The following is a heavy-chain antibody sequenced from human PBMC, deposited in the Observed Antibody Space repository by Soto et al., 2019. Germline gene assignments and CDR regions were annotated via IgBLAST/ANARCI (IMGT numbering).Heavy chain of an antibody. CDR1: GGSISSFY. D-gene: IGHD4-4*01. Sequence: PSETLSLTCTVSGGSISSFYWSWIRQPPGRGLEWIGYIYYSGSTNYNPSLRRQATISVDTSKNQFSLKLSSVTAADTAVYYCARDNYSNDPDYYGMDVWGQGTTVTVSS. CDR3: ARDNYSNDPDYYGMDV. CDR2: IYYSGST. J-gene: IGHJ6*02. V-gene: IGHV4-59*12.